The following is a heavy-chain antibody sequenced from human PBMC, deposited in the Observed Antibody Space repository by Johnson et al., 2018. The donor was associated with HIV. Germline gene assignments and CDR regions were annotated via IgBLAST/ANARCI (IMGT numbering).Heavy chain of an antibody. CDR1: GFTFSSYG. J-gene: IGHJ3*02. V-gene: IGHV3-30*18. D-gene: IGHD2-8*01. CDR3: AKGLMRGACDM. Sequence: QMQLVESGGGVVQPGRSLRLSCAASGFTFSSYGMHWVRQAPGKGLVWVPVISYDGSNKFYADYVKGRFTISRDNSKNTLYLQMNSLRAEDTAVYYCAKGLMRGACDMWGQGTVVTVSS. CDR2: ISYDGSNK.